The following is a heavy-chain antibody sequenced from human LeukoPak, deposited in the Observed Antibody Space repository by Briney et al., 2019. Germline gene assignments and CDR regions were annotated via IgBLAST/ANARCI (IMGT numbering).Heavy chain of an antibody. V-gene: IGHV1-2*02. CDR2: IYPYTGAT. J-gene: IGHJ4*02. Sequence: ASVKVSCKASGYTFSGTGWYLYWLRQAPGQGLECMGCIYPYTGATHYAQKFQGRVAMTRDTSISTAYMELSRLRPDDTAVYYCARDGPAQMVDFDYWGQGTLVTAS. D-gene: IGHD3-10*01. CDR3: ARDGPAQMVDFDY. CDR1: GYTFSGTGWY.